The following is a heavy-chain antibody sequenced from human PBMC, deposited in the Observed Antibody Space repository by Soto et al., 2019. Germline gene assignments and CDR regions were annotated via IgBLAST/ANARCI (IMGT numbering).Heavy chain of an antibody. Sequence: TLSLTCTVSGGSISSGDYYWSWIRQPPGKGLEWIGYIYYSGSTYYNPSLKSRVTISVDTSKNQFSLKLSSVTAADTAVYYCASAIFGVVIGPLDVWGQGTTVTVSS. CDR1: GGSISSGDYY. D-gene: IGHD3-3*01. CDR3: ASAIFGVVIGPLDV. V-gene: IGHV4-30-4*01. J-gene: IGHJ6*02. CDR2: IYYSGST.